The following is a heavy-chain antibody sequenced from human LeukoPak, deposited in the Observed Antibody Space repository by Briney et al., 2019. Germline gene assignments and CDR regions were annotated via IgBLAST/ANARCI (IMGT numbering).Heavy chain of an antibody. CDR3: AKVQRWKPPPYLDP. V-gene: IGHV3-23*01. D-gene: IGHD4-23*01. CDR2: ISASGGST. CDR1: GFTFSSSA. J-gene: IGHJ5*02. Sequence: GGSLRLSCEASGFTFSSSAMSWVRQVPGKGLEWVSGISASGGSTYYADSVRGRFTISRDNSKNTLYVQMNSLRDEDTAVYYCAKVQRWKPPPYLDPWGQETLVTVPS.